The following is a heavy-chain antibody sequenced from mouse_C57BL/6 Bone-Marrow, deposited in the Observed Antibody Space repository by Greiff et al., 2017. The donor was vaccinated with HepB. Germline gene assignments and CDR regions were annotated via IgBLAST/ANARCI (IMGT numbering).Heavy chain of an antibody. CDR2: IDPSDSYT. D-gene: IGHD1-1*01. J-gene: IGHJ2*01. Sequence: QVQLKQPGAELVKPGASVKLSCKASGYTFTSYWMQWVKQRPGQGLEWIGEIDPSDSYTNYNQKFKGKATLTVDTSSSTAYMQLSSLTSEDSAVYYCATTTVVANYFDYWGQGTTLTVSS. CDR3: ATTTVVANYFDY. V-gene: IGHV1-50*01. CDR1: GYTFTSYW.